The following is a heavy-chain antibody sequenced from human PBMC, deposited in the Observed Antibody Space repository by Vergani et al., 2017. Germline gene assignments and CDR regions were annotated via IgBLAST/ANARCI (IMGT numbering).Heavy chain of an antibody. V-gene: IGHV4-30-4*01. D-gene: IGHD2-2*01. J-gene: IGHJ3*02. CDR3: AREACXSTSCLYLGVAFDI. CDR2: IYYSGST. Sequence: QVQLQESGPGLVKPSQTLPLTCTVSGGSISSGHYYWSWIRRPPGKGLEWIGHIYYSGSTYYKSSLKRRVTISVDTSNNQFSMKLSSVTAADTAVYYCAREACXSTSCLYLGVAFDIWGQGTMVTVSS. CDR1: GGSISSGHYY.